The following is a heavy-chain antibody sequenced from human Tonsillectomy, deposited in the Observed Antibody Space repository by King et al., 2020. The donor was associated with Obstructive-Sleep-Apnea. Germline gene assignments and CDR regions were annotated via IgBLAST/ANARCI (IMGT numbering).Heavy chain of an antibody. J-gene: IGHJ4*02. CDR1: GYSFTNYW. Sequence: QLVQSGAEVKKPGESLRISCKGSGYSFTNYWISWVRQMPGKGLEWMGRIDPSDSYTIYSPSFQGHVRSSADKSISSAYLQWSSLKASDTAMYYCAISYYRDSTTEGFDSWGQGTLVTVSS. V-gene: IGHV5-10-1*03. CDR3: AISYYRDSTTEGFDS. CDR2: IDPSDSYT. D-gene: IGHD4-17*01.